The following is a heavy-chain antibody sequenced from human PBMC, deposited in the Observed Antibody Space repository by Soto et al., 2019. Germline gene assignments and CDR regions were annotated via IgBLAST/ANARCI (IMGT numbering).Heavy chain of an antibody. J-gene: IGHJ6*02. CDR2: IKSKTDGGTT. D-gene: IGHD2-2*01. Sequence: GGSLRLSCAASGFTFSNAWMNWVRQAPGKGLEWVGRIKSKTDGGTTDYAAPVKGRFTISRDDSKNTLYLQMNSLKTEDTAVYYCTTDPISGYDYYYYYGMDVWGQGTTVTVSS. CDR1: GFTFSNAW. V-gene: IGHV3-15*07. CDR3: TTDPISGYDYYYYYGMDV.